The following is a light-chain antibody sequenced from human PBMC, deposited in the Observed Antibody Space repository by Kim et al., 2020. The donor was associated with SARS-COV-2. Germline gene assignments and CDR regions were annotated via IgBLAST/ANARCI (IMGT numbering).Light chain of an antibody. CDR1: NSGSKS. V-gene: IGLV3-21*04. CDR2: YDS. J-gene: IGLJ2*01. CDR3: QVWDSSSDHVV. Sequence: APGKSGRITCGGNNSGSKSVHWYQQKPGKAPVLVIYYDSDRPSGIPERFSGSNSGNTATLTISRVEAGDEADYYCQVWDSSSDHVVFGGGTQLTVL.